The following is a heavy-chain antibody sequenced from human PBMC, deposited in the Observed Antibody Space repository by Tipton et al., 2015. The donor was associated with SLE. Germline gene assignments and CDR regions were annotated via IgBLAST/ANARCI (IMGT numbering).Heavy chain of an antibody. CDR1: GDSITYYY. D-gene: IGHD2-2*01. V-gene: IGHV4-59*01. Sequence: TLSLTCTVSGDSITYYYWSWIRQPPGKGLEGIGFVYYGGSTNYNPSLKSRVTISLDTSKNQFSLQLSSVTAADTAVYYCATDRRIVVVPAAMDYNWFDPWGHGTLVTISS. CDR3: ATDRRIVVVPAAMDYNWFDP. CDR2: VYYGGST. J-gene: IGHJ5*02.